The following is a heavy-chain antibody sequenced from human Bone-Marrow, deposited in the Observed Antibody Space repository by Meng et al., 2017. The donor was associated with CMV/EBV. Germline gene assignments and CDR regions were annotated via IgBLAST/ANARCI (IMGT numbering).Heavy chain of an antibody. CDR3: ARGRYSSSWFDY. Sequence: SETLSLTCAVFGGSFSGYYWSWIRQPPGKGLEWIGEINHSGSTNYNPSLKSRVTISVDTSKKQFSLNLSSVTAADTAVYYCARGRYSSSWFDYWGQGKLVTVSS. CDR2: INHSGST. D-gene: IGHD6-6*01. CDR1: GGSFSGYY. J-gene: IGHJ4*02. V-gene: IGHV4-34*01.